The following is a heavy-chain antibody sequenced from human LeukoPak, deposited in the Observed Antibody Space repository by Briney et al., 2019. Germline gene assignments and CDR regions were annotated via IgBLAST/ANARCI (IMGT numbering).Heavy chain of an antibody. V-gene: IGHV4-59*08. CDR2: IYYSGST. CDR3: ARHPSGSPPYYFDY. Sequence: SETLSLTCTVSGGSISSYYWSWIRQPPGKGLEWIGYIYYSGSTNYNPSLKSRVTISVDTSKNRFSLKLSSVTAADTAVYYCARHPSGSPPYYFDYWGQGTLVTVSS. D-gene: IGHD1-26*01. CDR1: GGSISSYY. J-gene: IGHJ4*02.